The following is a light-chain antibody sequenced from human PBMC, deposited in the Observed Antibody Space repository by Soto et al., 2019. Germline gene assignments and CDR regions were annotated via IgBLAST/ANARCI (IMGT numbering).Light chain of an antibody. CDR2: DVN. Sequence: QSALTQPASVSGSPGQSITISCTGTSSDVGGYNFVSWFQQHPGKAPKLLIYDVNSRPSGVSDRFSGSKSGNTASLTISGLQAEDEADYYCSSYTSSGTVVFGGGTKLTAL. V-gene: IGLV2-14*01. J-gene: IGLJ2*01. CDR1: SSDVGGYNF. CDR3: SSYTSSGTVV.